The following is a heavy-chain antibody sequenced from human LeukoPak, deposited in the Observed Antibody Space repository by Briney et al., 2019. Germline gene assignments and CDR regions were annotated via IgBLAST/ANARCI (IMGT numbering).Heavy chain of an antibody. CDR1: GGSISTYY. CDR3: ARHGGSWTFDY. D-gene: IGHD6-13*01. V-gene: IGHV4-59*08. Sequence: SETLSLTCTVSGGSISTYYCSWIRQAPGKRLEWIGYIYNSGSTKYNPSLKSRVTMSIDTSKNQFSLNLNSVTAADTAVYYCARHGGSWTFDYWGHGTLVTVSS. CDR2: IYNSGST. J-gene: IGHJ4*01.